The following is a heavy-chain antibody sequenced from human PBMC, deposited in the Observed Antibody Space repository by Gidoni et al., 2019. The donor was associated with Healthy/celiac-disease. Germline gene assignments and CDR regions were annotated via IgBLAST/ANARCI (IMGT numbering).Heavy chain of an antibody. Sequence: QVQLVESGGGVVQPGRSLRLAWAASGFTFSSYAMHWVRQAPGKGLEWVAVISYDGSNKYYADSVKGRFTISRDNSKITLYLQMNSLRAEDTAVYYCARALYDSSGYNLTNWFDPWGQGTLVTVSS. D-gene: IGHD3-22*01. J-gene: IGHJ5*02. V-gene: IGHV3-30-3*01. CDR2: ISYDGSNK. CDR1: GFTFSSYA. CDR3: ARALYDSSGYNLTNWFDP.